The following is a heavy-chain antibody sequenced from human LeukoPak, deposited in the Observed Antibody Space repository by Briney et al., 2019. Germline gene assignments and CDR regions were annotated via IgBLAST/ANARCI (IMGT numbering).Heavy chain of an antibody. J-gene: IGHJ4*02. CDR3: ASGEMATIFMGG. D-gene: IGHD5-24*01. Sequence: SETLSLTCTVSGYSISSGYCWGWIRQPPGKGLEWIGSIYHSGSTYYNPSLKSRVTISVDTSKNQFSLKLSSVTAADTAVYYCASGEMATIFMGGWGQGTLVTVSS. CDR1: GYSISSGYC. CDR2: IYHSGST. V-gene: IGHV4-38-2*02.